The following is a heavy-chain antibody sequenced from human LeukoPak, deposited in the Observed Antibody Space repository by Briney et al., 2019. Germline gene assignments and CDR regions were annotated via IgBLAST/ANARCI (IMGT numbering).Heavy chain of an antibody. CDR3: ARSPFGGVIVIGDY. V-gene: IGHV3-30-3*01. CDR1: GFTFSYYT. D-gene: IGHD3-16*02. Sequence: GGSLRLSCAASGFTFSYYTMHWVRQAPGKGLEWVAVISYDGSNEYYADSVKGRFTISRDNSKNTLYLQMNCLRVEDTAAYYCARSPFGGVIVIGDYWGQGTLVTVSS. J-gene: IGHJ4*02. CDR2: ISYDGSNE.